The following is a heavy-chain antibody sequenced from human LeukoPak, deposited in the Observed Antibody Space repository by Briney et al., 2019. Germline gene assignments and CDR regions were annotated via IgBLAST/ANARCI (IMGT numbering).Heavy chain of an antibody. CDR3: ARDLHPRLAGFFDY. CDR2: IYSDGST. Sequence: GGSLRLSCVASGLTVSSNYMSWVRQAPGKGVQWVSVIYSDGSTYYADSVKGRFTISRDNSKNIVYLQMNSLRAEDTAMYYCARDLHPRLAGFFDYWGQGILVTVSS. D-gene: IGHD3-3*02. CDR1: GLTVSSNY. V-gene: IGHV3-66*01. J-gene: IGHJ4*02.